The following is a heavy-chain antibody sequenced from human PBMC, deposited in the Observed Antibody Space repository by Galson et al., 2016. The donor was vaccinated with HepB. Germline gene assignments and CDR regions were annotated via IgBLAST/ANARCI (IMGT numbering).Heavy chain of an antibody. J-gene: IGHJ6*02. D-gene: IGHD1-14*01. V-gene: IGHV4-59*01. CDR1: GGSISGYY. Sequence: SETLSLTCTVSGGSISGYYWSWIRQPPGKGLEWMGYIFYTGSTNYNPSLKSRVAISVDTSKRQLSLKVNSVTAADTAVYYCATGLRYYYGLDVWGQGTKVTVSS. CDR3: ATGLRYYYGLDV. CDR2: IFYTGST.